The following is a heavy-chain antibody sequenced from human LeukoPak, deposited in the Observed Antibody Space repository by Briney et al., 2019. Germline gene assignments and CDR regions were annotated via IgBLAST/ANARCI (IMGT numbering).Heavy chain of an antibody. J-gene: IGHJ4*02. CDR3: AKAFYSGSSVDY. D-gene: IGHD1-26*01. CDR2: ISYDGSNK. V-gene: IGHV3-30*18. Sequence: GGSLRLSCAASGFTFSSYGMHWVRQAPGKGLEWVAVISYDGSNKYYADSVKGRFTISRDNSKNTLYLQMNSLRAEDTAVYYCAKAFYSGSSVDYWGQGTLVTVSS. CDR1: GFTFSSYG.